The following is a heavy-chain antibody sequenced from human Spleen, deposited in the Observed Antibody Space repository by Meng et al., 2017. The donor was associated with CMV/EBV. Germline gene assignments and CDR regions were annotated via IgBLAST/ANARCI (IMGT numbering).Heavy chain of an antibody. D-gene: IGHD3-3*01. Sequence: ASVKVSCKASDYTFVNYGLSWVRQAPGQGLEWMGIINPSGGGTNFPQNFQGRVTMTRDTSTSTAYMELSSLRSEDTAVYYCARGSLYYDLPSGYPPTSVWSFDYWGQGSLVTVSS. CDR2: INPSGGGT. V-gene: IGHV1-46*01. J-gene: IGHJ4*02. CDR1: DYTFVNYG. CDR3: ARGSLYYDLPSGYPPTSVWSFDY.